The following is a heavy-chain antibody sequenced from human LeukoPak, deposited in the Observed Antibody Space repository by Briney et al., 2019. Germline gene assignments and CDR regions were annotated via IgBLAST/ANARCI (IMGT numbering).Heavy chain of an antibody. CDR2: IYSGGNT. J-gene: IGHJ3*02. V-gene: IGHV3-NL1*01. CDR3: AKDYYDSSGYPDAFDI. Sequence: GGSLRLSCAASGFTFSNYAMHWVRQAPGKGLEWVSVIYSGGNTYYADSLKGRFTISRNNSKTTLYLQMNSLRAENTTVYYCAKDYYDSSGYPDAFDIWGQGTMVTVSS. CDR1: GFTFSNYA. D-gene: IGHD3-22*01.